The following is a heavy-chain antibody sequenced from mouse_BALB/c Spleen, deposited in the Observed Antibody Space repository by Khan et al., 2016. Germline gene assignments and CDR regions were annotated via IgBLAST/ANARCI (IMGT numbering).Heavy chain of an antibody. Sequence: EVELVESGGGLVKPGGSLKLSCAASGFTFSDYYMYWVRQTPEKRLEWVATISDGGADTYYPDSVKGRFTIYRDNAQNNLYLQMSSLKSEDTAMYYCARTYGNYGYFDVWGAGTTVTVSS. J-gene: IGHJ1*01. CDR3: ARTYGNYGYFDV. CDR1: GFTFSDYY. V-gene: IGHV5-4*02. CDR2: ISDGGADT. D-gene: IGHD1-1*02.